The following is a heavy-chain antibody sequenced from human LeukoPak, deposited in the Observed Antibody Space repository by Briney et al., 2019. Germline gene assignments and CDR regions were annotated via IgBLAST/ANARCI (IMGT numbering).Heavy chain of an antibody. D-gene: IGHD3-22*01. CDR2: IHYSGST. V-gene: IGHV4-59*11. Sequence: PETLSLTCTVSGGSISSHYWNWIRQPPGKGLEWIGYIHYSGSTNYNPSLKSRVTISVDTSKNQFSLKLSSVTAADTAVYYCARGSHYYDSSDYLPYWGQGTLVTVPS. CDR1: GGSISSHY. J-gene: IGHJ4*02. CDR3: ARGSHYYDSSDYLPY.